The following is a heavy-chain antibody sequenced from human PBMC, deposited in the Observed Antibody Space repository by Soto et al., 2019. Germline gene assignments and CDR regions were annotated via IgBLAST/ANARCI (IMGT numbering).Heavy chain of an antibody. V-gene: IGHV1-69*01. CDR2: IIPIFGTA. J-gene: IGHJ6*02. D-gene: IGHD4-4*01. CDR1: GGTFSSYA. CDR3: ATWPTGTTPAYYYYYGMDV. Sequence: QVQLVQSGAEVKKPGSSVKVSCKASGGTFSSYAISWVRQAPGQGLEGMGGIIPIFGTANYAQKFQGRVTITADDSTSTAYMELSSLRSEDTAVYYCATWPTGTTPAYYYYYGMDVWGQGTTVTVSS.